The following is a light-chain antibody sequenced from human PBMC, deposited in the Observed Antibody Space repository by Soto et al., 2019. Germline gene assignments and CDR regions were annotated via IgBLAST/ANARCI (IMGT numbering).Light chain of an antibody. CDR2: DNN. Sequence: QAVVTQPPSVSAAPGQKVTISCSGSSSNIGNNYVSWYQQIPEAAPRLLIYDNNKRPSGIPDRFSGSKSGTSATLAITGLQTGDEADYYCGTWDSSLSVVVFGGGTQLTVL. CDR1: SSNIGNNY. CDR3: GTWDSSLSVVV. V-gene: IGLV1-51*01. J-gene: IGLJ2*01.